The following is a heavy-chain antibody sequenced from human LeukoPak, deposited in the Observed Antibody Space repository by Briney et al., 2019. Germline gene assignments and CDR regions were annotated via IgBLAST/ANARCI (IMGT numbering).Heavy chain of an antibody. J-gene: IGHJ5*02. V-gene: IGHV1-69*13. CDR1: GGTFSSYA. D-gene: IGHD3-3*01. Sequence: SVKVSCKASGGTFSSYAISWVRQAPGQGLEWMGGIIPIFGTADYAQKFQGRVTITADESTSTAYMELSSLRSEDTAVYYCARDSAITIFGVGQTNWFDPWGQGTLVTVSS. CDR2: IIPIFGTA. CDR3: ARDSAITIFGVGQTNWFDP.